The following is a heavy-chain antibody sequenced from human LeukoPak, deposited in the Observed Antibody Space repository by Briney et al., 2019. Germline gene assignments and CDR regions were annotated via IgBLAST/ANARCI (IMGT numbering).Heavy chain of an antibody. J-gene: IGHJ6*03. CDR3: ARTTMVRGTYYMDV. CDR1: GDSISSGDYY. CDR2: ISSSGST. Sequence: SETLSLTCTVSGDSISSGDYYWSWIRQPAGKGLEWIGRISSSGSTNYNPSLKSRVTISVDTSKNQFSLKLSSVTAADTAVYYCARTTMVRGTYYMDVWGKGTTVTISS. V-gene: IGHV4-61*02. D-gene: IGHD3-10*01.